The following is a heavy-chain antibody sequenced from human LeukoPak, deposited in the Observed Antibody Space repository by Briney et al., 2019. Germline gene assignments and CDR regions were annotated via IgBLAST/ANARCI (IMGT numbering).Heavy chain of an antibody. Sequence: PGGSLRLSCAASGFTFSDYSMNWVRQATGKGLEWVSYISSIGATIYYADSVKGRFTISRDNAKNSLFLQMNSLRAEDTAVYYCARGVVVVAATLDYWGQGTLVTVSS. D-gene: IGHD2-15*01. CDR3: ARGVVVVAATLDY. CDR1: GFTFSDYS. V-gene: IGHV3-48*01. J-gene: IGHJ4*02. CDR2: ISSIGATI.